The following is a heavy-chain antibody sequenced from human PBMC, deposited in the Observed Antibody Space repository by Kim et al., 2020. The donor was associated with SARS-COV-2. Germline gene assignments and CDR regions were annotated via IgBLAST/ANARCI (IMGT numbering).Heavy chain of an antibody. V-gene: IGHV4-61*01. Sequence: SETLSLTCTVSGGSVSSGSYYWSWIRQPPGKGLEWIGYIYYSGSTNYNPSLKSRVTISVDTSKNQFSLKLSSVTAADTAVYYCARGPGLLAPLGYYYYGMDVWGQGTTVTVSS. D-gene: IGHD1-26*01. J-gene: IGHJ6*02. CDR3: ARGPGLLAPLGYYYYGMDV. CDR1: GGSVSSGSYY. CDR2: IYYSGST.